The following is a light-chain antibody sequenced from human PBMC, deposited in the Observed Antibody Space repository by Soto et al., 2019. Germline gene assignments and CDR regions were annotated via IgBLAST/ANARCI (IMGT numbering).Light chain of an antibody. CDR1: QTISSW. CDR3: QHYNSYSEA. J-gene: IGKJ1*01. Sequence: DIQMTQSPSTLSGSVGDRVTITCRASQTISSWLAWYQQKPGKAPKLLIYKASTLKSGVPSTLSGSGSGTAFTLTIGSLEPDGFETYYGQHYNSYSEAFGQGTKVE. CDR2: KAS. V-gene: IGKV1-5*03.